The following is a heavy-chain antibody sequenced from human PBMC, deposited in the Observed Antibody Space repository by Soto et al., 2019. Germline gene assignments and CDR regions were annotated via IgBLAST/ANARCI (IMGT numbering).Heavy chain of an antibody. V-gene: IGHV1-3*01. J-gene: IGHJ4*02. CDR1: GYTFTSYA. CDR3: ARDLGGRYCSSTSCYNNYDY. CDR2: INAGNGNT. Sequence: VASVKVSCKASGYTFTSYAMHWVRQAPGQRLEWMGWINAGNGNTKYSQKFQGRVTITRDTSASTAYMELSSLRSEDTAVYYCARDLGGRYCSSTSCYNNYDYWGQGTLVTVSS. D-gene: IGHD2-2*02.